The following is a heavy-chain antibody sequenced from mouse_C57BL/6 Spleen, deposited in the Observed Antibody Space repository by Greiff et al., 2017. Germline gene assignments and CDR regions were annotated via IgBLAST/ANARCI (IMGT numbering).Heavy chain of an antibody. D-gene: IGHD2-3*01. V-gene: IGHV1-15*01. CDR3: TREGDGYFCGYFDV. CDR1: GYTFTDYE. J-gene: IGHJ1*03. CDR2: IDPETGGT. Sequence: VKLMESGAELVRPGASVTLSCKASGYTFTDYEMHWVKQTPVHGLEWIGAIDPETGGTAYNQKFKGKAILTADKSSSTAYMELRSLTSEDSAVYYCTREGDGYFCGYFDVWGTGTTVTVSS.